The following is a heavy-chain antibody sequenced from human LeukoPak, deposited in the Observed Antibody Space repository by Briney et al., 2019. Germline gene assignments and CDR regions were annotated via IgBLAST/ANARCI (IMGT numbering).Heavy chain of an antibody. CDR1: GFTFDDYA. D-gene: IGHD6-13*01. V-gene: IGHV3-43D*04. CDR3: AKDMPSAAAGTDYYGMDV. CDR2: ISWDGGST. J-gene: IGHJ6*04. Sequence: HPGGSLRLSCAASGFTFDDYAMHWVRQAPGKGLEWVSLISWDGGSTYYADSVKGRFTISRDNSKNSLYLQMNSLRAEDTALYYCAKDMPSAAAGTDYYGMDVWGKGTTVTVSS.